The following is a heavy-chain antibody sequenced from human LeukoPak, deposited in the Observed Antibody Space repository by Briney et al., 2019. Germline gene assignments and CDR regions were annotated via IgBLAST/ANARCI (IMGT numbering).Heavy chain of an antibody. Sequence: ASVKVSCTASGGTFSSYAISWVRQAPGQGLEWTGRIIPIFGTANYAQKFQGRVTITTDESTSTAYMELSSLRSEDTAVYYCARMYENHYYMDVWGKGTTVTVSS. CDR1: GGTFSSYA. CDR2: IIPIFGTA. CDR3: ARMYENHYYMDV. J-gene: IGHJ6*03. V-gene: IGHV1-69*05. D-gene: IGHD2-8*01.